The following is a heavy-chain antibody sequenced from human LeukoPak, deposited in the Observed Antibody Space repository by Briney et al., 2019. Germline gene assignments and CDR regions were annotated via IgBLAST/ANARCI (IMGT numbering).Heavy chain of an antibody. D-gene: IGHD6-13*01. CDR3: ASSIAHYGMDV. CDR1: GFTFSSYS. J-gene: IGHJ6*02. CDR2: ISSSSSYI. Sequence: GGSLRLSCAASGFTFSSYSMNWVRQAPGKGLEWVSSISSSSSYIYYADSVKGRFTISRDNAKNSLYLQMNSLRAEDTAVYYCASSIAHYGMDVWGQGTTVTVSS. V-gene: IGHV3-21*01.